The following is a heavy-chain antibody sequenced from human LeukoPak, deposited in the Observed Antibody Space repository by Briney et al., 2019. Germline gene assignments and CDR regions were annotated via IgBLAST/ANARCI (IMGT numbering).Heavy chain of an antibody. Sequence: GRSLRLSCAASGFTFSSYAMHWVRQAPGKGLEWVAVISYDESNNKYYADSVKGRFTISRDNSKNTLYLQMSSLRAEDTAVYYCARGRSGYYGTSFGYWGQGTLVTVSS. V-gene: IGHV3-30*15. D-gene: IGHD5-12*01. J-gene: IGHJ4*02. CDR3: ARGRSGYYGTSFGY. CDR1: GFTFSSYA. CDR2: ISYDESNNK.